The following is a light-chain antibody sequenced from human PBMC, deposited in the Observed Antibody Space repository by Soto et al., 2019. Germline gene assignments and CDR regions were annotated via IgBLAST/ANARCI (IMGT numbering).Light chain of an antibody. V-gene: IGKV1-27*01. Sequence: DVQMTQSPSSLSAFVGDRVTITCRASQGIAPYLAWFQQKPGKVPKLLIYATSTLQSGVPSRFSGSGSGTNFTLTINSLQPEDVGTYYCQKYNSAPLPFGGGTKVDIK. CDR1: QGIAPY. J-gene: IGKJ4*01. CDR3: QKYNSAPLP. CDR2: ATS.